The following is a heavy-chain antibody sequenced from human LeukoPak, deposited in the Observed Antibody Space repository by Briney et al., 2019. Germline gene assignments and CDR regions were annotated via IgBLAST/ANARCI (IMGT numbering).Heavy chain of an antibody. D-gene: IGHD1-7*01. V-gene: IGHV4-39*01. J-gene: IGHJ4*02. CDR1: GGSISSSSYY. CDR2: IHYSGST. Sequence: SETLSLTCTVSGGSISSSSYYWGWIRQPPGMGLEWIGSIHYSGSTYYNPSLKSRVTISVDTSKNQFSLKLSSVTAADTAVYYCARQRETGHPTTLDYWGQGTLVTVPS. CDR3: ARQRETGHPTTLDY.